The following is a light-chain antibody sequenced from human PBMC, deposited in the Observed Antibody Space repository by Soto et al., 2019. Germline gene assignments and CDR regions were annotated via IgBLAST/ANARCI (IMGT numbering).Light chain of an antibody. J-gene: IGLJ1*01. CDR1: NIGSKS. CDR2: YDS. Sequence: SSELTQPPSVSVAPGKTARITCGGNNIGSKSVHWYQQKPGQAPVLVIYYDSDRPSGIPERFSGSNSGNTATLTISRVEAGDEADYYCQVWDSSSDHPEVFGTGTKLTVL. CDR3: QVWDSSSDHPEV. V-gene: IGLV3-21*04.